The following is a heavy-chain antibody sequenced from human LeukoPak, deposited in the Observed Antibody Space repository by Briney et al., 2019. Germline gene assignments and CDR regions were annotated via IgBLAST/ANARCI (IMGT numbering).Heavy chain of an antibody. Sequence: PSETLSLTCTVSGGSISSYYWSWIRQPPGKGLEWIGYIYYSGSTNYNPSLKSRVTISIDTSKNQFSLKLRSVTAADTAVYYCARDPYTSTWGGYFDLWGRGTLVTVSS. CDR1: GGSISSYY. CDR2: IYYSGST. J-gene: IGHJ2*01. D-gene: IGHD6-13*01. CDR3: ARDPYTSTWGGYFDL. V-gene: IGHV4-59*01.